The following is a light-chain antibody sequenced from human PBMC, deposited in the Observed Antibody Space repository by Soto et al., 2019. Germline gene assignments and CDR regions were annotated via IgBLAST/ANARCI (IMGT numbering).Light chain of an antibody. CDR1: SSDIGRYNY. Sequence: QSVLTQPASVSGSPGQSITISCIGTSSDIGRYNYVSWYQQYPGKAHKFMIYDVSNRPSGVSNRFSGSKSSNTASLTISGLQAEDEADYYCSSYISSSTYVFGTGTKVTVL. CDR2: DVS. J-gene: IGLJ1*01. CDR3: SSYISSSTYV. V-gene: IGLV2-14*01.